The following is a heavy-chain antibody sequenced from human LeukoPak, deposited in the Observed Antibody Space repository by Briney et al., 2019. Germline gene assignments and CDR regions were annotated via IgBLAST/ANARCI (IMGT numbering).Heavy chain of an antibody. D-gene: IGHD3-10*01. CDR3: TRVLTVRGRQFDY. J-gene: IGHJ4*02. CDR2: IREDGSEK. Sequence: GGSLRLSCAASGFTFSSYWMSWVRQAPGKGLEWVANIREDGSEKYFVVSVKGRFTISRDNAKNSLYLQMNSLRAEDTAVYYCTRVLTVRGRQFDYWGQGTLVTVSS. CDR1: GFTFSSYW. V-gene: IGHV3-7*01.